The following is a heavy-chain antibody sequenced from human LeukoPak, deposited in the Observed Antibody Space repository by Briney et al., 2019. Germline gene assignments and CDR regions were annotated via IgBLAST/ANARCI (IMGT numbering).Heavy chain of an antibody. Sequence: GGSLRLSCAASGFTFRSYGMHWVRQAPGKGLEWVAYIRFDGTTKYHTDSVKGRFTISRDTSHNTLYLEMNSLRPNDTAVYYCAKGQWLAHFDYWGQGTLVTVSS. CDR3: AKGQWLAHFDY. V-gene: IGHV3-30*02. CDR1: GFTFRSYG. CDR2: IRFDGTTK. J-gene: IGHJ4*02. D-gene: IGHD6-19*01.